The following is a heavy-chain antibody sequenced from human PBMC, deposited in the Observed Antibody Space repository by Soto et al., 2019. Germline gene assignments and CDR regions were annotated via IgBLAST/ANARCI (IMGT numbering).Heavy chain of an antibody. CDR1: GYTFTSHG. CDR2: ISAYNGNT. V-gene: IGHV1-18*01. CDR3: AREEWSSGWYDY. Sequence: GGPVKVSCKASGYTFTSHGISWVRQAPGQGLEWMGWISAYNGNTNYAQKLQGRVTMTTDTSTSTAYMELRSLRSDDTAVYYCAREEWSSGWYDYWGQGTLVTVSS. J-gene: IGHJ4*02. D-gene: IGHD6-19*01.